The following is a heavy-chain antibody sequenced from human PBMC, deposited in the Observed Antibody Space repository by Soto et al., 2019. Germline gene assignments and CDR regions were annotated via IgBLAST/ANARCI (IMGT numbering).Heavy chain of an antibody. CDR2: LYHSGST. CDR1: GGSITRSSQY. D-gene: IGHD2-2*01. Sequence: SETLSLTCTVSGGSITRSSQYWGWIRQPPGKALQWIGSLYHSGSTYYNPSLKSRVTISVDTSKNQFSLKLSSVTAADTAVYYCAKQQNSPSQPVFDIWGKGTMVTVS. J-gene: IGHJ3*02. V-gene: IGHV4-39*01. CDR3: AKQQNSPSQPVFDI.